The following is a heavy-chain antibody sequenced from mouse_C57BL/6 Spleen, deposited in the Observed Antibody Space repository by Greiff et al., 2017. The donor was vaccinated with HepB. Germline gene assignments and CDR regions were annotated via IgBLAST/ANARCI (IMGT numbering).Heavy chain of an antibody. V-gene: IGHV1-7*01. CDR2: INPSSGYT. CDR3: ASQVLRRYFDV. CDR1: GYTFTSYW. D-gene: IGHD1-1*01. Sequence: QVQLKESGAELAKPGASVKLSCKASGYTFTSYWMHWVKQRPGQGLEWIGYINPSSGYTKYNQKFKDKATLTADKSSSTAYMQLSSLTYEDSAVYYCASQVLRRYFDVWGTGTTVTVSS. J-gene: IGHJ1*03.